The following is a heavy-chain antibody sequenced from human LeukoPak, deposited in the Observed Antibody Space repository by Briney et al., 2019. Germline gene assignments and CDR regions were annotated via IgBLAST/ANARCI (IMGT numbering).Heavy chain of an antibody. J-gene: IGHJ4*02. CDR3: ARGLVCSGGSCYGIIDY. D-gene: IGHD2-15*01. CDR2: ITPYNGNT. CDR1: GYTFTSYG. Sequence: ASVKVSCKASGYTFTSYGISWVRQAPGQGLEWMGWITPYNGNTNYAQKLQGRVTMTTDTSTSTAYMELRSLRSDDTAVYYCARGLVCSGGSCYGIIDYWGQGTLVTVSS. V-gene: IGHV1-18*04.